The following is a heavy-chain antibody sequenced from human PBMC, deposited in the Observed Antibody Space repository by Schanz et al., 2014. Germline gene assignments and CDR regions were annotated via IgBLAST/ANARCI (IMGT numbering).Heavy chain of an antibody. D-gene: IGHD6-13*01. CDR2: ISAYNGNT. J-gene: IGHJ4*02. CDR3: ARSGSSNWYFFDY. V-gene: IGHV1-3*01. Sequence: QVQLVQSGAEVKKPGASVKVSCKASGYSFISHAIHWVRQAPGQGLEWMGWISAYNGNTNYAQKLQGRVTITRDTLASTAYMEVSSLRSEDTAVYYCARSGSSNWYFFDYWGQGTLVTVSS. CDR1: GYSFISHA.